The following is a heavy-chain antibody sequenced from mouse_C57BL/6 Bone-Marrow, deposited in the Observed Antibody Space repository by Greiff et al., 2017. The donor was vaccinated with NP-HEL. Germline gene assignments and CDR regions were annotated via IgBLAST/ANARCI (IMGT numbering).Heavy chain of an antibody. J-gene: IGHJ3*01. CDR2: IYPRSGNT. CDR3: APGFAY. Sequence: VKLQESGAELARPGASVKLSCKASGYTFTSYGISWVKQRTGQGLEWIGEIYPRSGNTYYNEKFKGKATLTADKSSSTAYMELRSLTSEDSAVYFCAPGFAYWGQGTLVTVSA. V-gene: IGHV1-81*01. CDR1: GYTFTSYG.